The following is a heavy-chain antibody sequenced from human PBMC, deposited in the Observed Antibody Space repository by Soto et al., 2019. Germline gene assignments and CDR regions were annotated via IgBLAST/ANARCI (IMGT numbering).Heavy chain of an antibody. J-gene: IGHJ6*02. CDR1: GDSLSSYY. D-gene: IGHD1-1*01. CDR2: IYYSGST. CDR3: ARGRLEGRGQYSFDYYGLDV. Sequence: QVQLQESGPGLVKPSETLSLTCTVSGDSLSSYYWSWIRQPPGKGLEWIGYIYYSGSTNYNPSLESRVTIFLATSTNQVALKVSSLTAADTAVYFCARGRLEGRGQYSFDYYGLDVWGQGTTVTVSS. V-gene: IGHV4-59*01.